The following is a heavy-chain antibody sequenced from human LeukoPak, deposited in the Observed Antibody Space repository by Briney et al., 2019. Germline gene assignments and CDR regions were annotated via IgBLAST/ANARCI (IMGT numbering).Heavy chain of an antibody. CDR2: ISYDGSHK. V-gene: IGHV3-30*04. J-gene: IGHJ4*02. D-gene: IGHD6-19*01. CDR3: ARGGSYSSGWYPFDY. Sequence: PGRSLRLSCAASGFTFSNYAMTWVRQAPGKGLEWVAIISYDGSHKYYADSVKGRFTISRDNSRDILYLQMNSLRAEDTAVYYCARGGSYSSGWYPFDYWGQGTLVTVSS. CDR1: GFTFSNYA.